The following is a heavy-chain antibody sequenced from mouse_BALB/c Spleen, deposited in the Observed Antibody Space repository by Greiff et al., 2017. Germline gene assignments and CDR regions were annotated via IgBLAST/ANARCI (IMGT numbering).Heavy chain of an antibody. CDR2: IYPGDGDT. CDR3: ARMITTEAMDY. D-gene: IGHD2-4*01. J-gene: IGHJ4*01. Sequence: QVQLKESGAELVRPGSSVKISCKASGYAFSSYWMNWVKQRPGQGLEWIGQIYPGDGDTNYNGKFKGKATLTADKSSSTAYMQLSSLTSEDSAVYFCARMITTEAMDYWGQGTSVTVSS. CDR1: GYAFSSYW. V-gene: IGHV1-80*01.